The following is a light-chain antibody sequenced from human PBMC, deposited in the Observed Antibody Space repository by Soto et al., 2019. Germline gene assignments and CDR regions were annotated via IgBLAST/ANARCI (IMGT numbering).Light chain of an antibody. V-gene: IGLV2-14*01. CDR1: SNDVGGYNY. CDR2: EVS. J-gene: IGLJ1*01. Sequence: QPASVSGSPGQSITISCTGTSNDVGGYNYVSWYQQHPGNAPKLMIYEVSNRPSGVSNRFSGSKSGNTASLTISGLQAEDEADYYCSSYTSTSTRLFGTGTKLTVL. CDR3: SSYTSTSTRL.